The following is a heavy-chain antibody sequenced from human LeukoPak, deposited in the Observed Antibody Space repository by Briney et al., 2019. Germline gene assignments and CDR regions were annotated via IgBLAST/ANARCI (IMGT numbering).Heavy chain of an antibody. CDR3: ARGPSHYYDSSGYFA. V-gene: IGHV4-34*01. D-gene: IGHD3-22*01. CDR1: GGSFSGYY. Sequence: PSETLSLTCAVYGGSFSGYYWSWIRQPPGKGLEWIGEINHSGSTNYNPSLKSRVTISVDTSKNQFSLKLSSVTAADTAVYYCARGPSHYYDSSGYFAWGQGTLVTVSS. CDR2: INHSGST. J-gene: IGHJ5*02.